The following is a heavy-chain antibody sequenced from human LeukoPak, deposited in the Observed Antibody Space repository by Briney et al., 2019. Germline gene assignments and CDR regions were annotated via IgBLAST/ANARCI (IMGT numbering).Heavy chain of an antibody. J-gene: IGHJ4*02. CDR2: ISYDGSNK. D-gene: IGHD2-2*01. CDR1: GFTFSSYG. Sequence: GRSLRLSCAASGFTFSSYGMHWVRQAPGKGLEWVAVISYDGSNKYYADSVKGRYTISRDNSKNTLYLQMNSLRAEDTAVYYCARGGDIVVVPAAIVLDYWGQGTLVTVSS. CDR3: ARGGDIVVVPAAIVLDY. V-gene: IGHV3-30*19.